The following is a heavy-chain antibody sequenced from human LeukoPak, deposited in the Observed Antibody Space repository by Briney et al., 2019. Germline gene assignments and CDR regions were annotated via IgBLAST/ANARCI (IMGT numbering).Heavy chain of an antibody. CDR2: TSGSGGTT. V-gene: IGHV3-23*01. CDR3: AKARHTYGLQQSDAFDI. Sequence: PAGSLRPSCAAAAFTFMSFATSWDRQAPGKWLEWGSATSGSGGTTYYEDSVKGRFIISRDNSKNTLYAEMNSLRADDTAVYYCAKARHTYGLQQSDAFDIWGQGTMVTISS. CDR1: AFTFMSFA. J-gene: IGHJ3*02. D-gene: IGHD5-18*01.